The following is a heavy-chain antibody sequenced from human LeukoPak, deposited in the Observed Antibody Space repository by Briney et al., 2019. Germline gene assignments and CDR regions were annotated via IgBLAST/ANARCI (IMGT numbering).Heavy chain of an antibody. Sequence: GGSLRLSCAASGFSFSRYSMNWVRQAPGKGLEWVSYISSSSSTIYYADSVKGRFTISRDNAKNSLHLQMKSLRDEDTAVYYCARASYQRWLQLGGDWGQGTLVTVYS. CDR2: ISSSSSTI. CDR3: ARASYQRWLQLGGD. CDR1: GFSFSRYS. D-gene: IGHD5-24*01. J-gene: IGHJ4*02. V-gene: IGHV3-48*02.